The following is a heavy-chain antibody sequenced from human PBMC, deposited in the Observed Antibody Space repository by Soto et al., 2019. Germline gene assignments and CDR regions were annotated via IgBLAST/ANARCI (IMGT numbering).Heavy chain of an antibody. CDR2: IYYSGST. V-gene: IGHV4-39*01. Sequence: SETLSLTCTVSGGSISSSSYYWGWIRQPPGKGLEWIGSIYYSGSTYYNPSLKSRVTISVDTSKNQFSLKLSSVTAADTAVYYCARHEGASGSSYYYYYGMDVWGHGTTVTVSS. D-gene: IGHD3-10*01. CDR3: ARHEGASGSSYYYYYGMDV. J-gene: IGHJ6*02. CDR1: GGSISSSSYY.